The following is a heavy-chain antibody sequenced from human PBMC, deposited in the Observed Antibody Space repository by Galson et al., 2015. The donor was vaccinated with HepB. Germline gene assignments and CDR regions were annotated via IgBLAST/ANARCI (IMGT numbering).Heavy chain of an antibody. V-gene: IGHV3-48*03. CDR2: ISSSANDR. CDR3: ASAGRGYCSGAYCSWFDP. J-gene: IGHJ5*02. Sequence: SLRLSCAASGFTFSSFEMHWVRQAPGEGLEWISYISSSANDRFYADSVKGRFTISRDNAKNSLFLQMNSLRVEDTALYYCASAGRGYCSGAYCSWFDPWGQGTLVIVSS. CDR1: GFTFSSFE. D-gene: IGHD2-15*01.